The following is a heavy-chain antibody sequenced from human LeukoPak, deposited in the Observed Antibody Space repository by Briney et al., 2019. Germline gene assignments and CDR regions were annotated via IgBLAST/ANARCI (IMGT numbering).Heavy chain of an antibody. CDR1: GFTFSVYG. D-gene: IGHD6-13*01. V-gene: IGHV3-30*02. J-gene: IGHJ4*02. CDR2: IGSDGNYK. CDR3: AREPGTGASSGTLDY. Sequence: PGGSLRLSCAASGFTFSVYGMHWVRQAPGKGLEGVAFIGSDGNYKYYVDSVKGRFTISRDKSKNTLNLQMNSLRAEDNSLDYCAREPGTGASSGTLDYWGQGTLVTVSS.